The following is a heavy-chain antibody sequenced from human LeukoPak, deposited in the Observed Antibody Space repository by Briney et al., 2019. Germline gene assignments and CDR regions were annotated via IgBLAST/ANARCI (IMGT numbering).Heavy chain of an antibody. CDR2: ISSSSSYI. J-gene: IGHJ3*02. CDR1: GFTFSSYS. Sequence: GALRLSCAASGFTFSSYSMNWVRQAPGKGLEWVSSISSSSSYIYYADSVKGRFTISRDNAKNSLYLQMNSLRAEDTAVYYCASAYCSSTSCYAFDIWGQGTMVTVSS. V-gene: IGHV3-21*01. D-gene: IGHD2-2*01. CDR3: ASAYCSSTSCYAFDI.